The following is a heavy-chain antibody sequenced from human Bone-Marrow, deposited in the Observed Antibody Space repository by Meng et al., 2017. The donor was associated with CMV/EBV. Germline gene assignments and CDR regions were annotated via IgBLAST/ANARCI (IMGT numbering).Heavy chain of an antibody. D-gene: IGHD6-13*01. Sequence: SETLSLTCTVSGGSISSSSYYWGWIRQPPGKGLEWIGSIYYSGSTYYNPSLKSRVTISVDTSKNQFSLKLSSVTAADTAVYYCARVRQLVLDYWGQGPLVTVYS. CDR2: IYYSGST. J-gene: IGHJ4*02. CDR1: GGSISSSSYY. V-gene: IGHV4-39*07. CDR3: ARVRQLVLDY.